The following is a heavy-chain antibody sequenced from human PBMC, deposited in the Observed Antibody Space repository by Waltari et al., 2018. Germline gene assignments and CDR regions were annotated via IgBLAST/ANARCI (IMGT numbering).Heavy chain of an antibody. Sequence: QVQLVQSGAEVKKPGASVKVSCKASGYTFTAYYMHWVRQAPGQGLEWMGWITPNSGGTNYAQNFQGRVTMTRDTSISTAYMELSSLRSDDTAVYYCARGSPTARGRGLGYWGQGTLVTVSS. J-gene: IGHJ4*02. CDR1: GYTFTAYY. CDR2: ITPNSGGT. CDR3: ARGSPTARGRGLGY. D-gene: IGHD3-16*01. V-gene: IGHV1-2*02.